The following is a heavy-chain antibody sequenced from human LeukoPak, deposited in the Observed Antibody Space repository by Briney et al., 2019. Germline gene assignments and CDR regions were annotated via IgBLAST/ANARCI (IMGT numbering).Heavy chain of an antibody. CDR3: ARDRRYFDWLPPRYYYYYGMDV. V-gene: IGHV4-30-4*01. D-gene: IGHD3-9*01. J-gene: IGHJ6*02. CDR2: IYYSGST. Sequence: SETLSLTCTVSGGSISSGDYYWSWIRQPPGKGLEWIGYIYYSGSTYYNPSLKSRVTISVDTSKNQFSLKLSSVTAADTAVYYCARDRRYFDWLPPRYYYYYGMDVWGQGTTVTVSS. CDR1: GGSISSGDYY.